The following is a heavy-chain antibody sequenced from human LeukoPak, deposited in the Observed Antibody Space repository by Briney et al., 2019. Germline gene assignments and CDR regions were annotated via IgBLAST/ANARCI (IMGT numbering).Heavy chain of an antibody. D-gene: IGHD3-22*01. Sequence: ASVKVSCKASGGTFSSYAISWVRQAPGRGLEWMGRIIPILGIANYAQKFQGRVTITADKSTSTAYMELSSLRSEDTAVYYCARQAGSYYYDSSGYCLDYWGQGTLVTVSS. V-gene: IGHV1-69*04. CDR2: IIPILGIA. CDR1: GGTFSSYA. CDR3: ARQAGSYYYDSSGYCLDY. J-gene: IGHJ4*02.